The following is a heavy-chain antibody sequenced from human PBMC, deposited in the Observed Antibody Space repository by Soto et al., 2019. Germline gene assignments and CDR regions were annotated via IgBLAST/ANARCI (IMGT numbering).Heavy chain of an antibody. D-gene: IGHD2-2*02. CDR1: GYIFANYW. CDR2: IYAGDSDT. CDR3: ASLPRGYCTSTTCHTEFDY. J-gene: IGHJ4*02. V-gene: IGHV5-51*01. Sequence: PGESLKISCKGSGYIFANYWTGWVRQMPAKPLEWRGIIYAGDSDTKYSPCFQGQVTISADKSISSAYLQWSSLKASDTAMYYCASLPRGYCTSTTCHTEFDYWGQGTLVTVAS.